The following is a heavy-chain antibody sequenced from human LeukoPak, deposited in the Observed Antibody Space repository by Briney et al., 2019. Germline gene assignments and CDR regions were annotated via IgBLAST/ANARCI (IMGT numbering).Heavy chain of an antibody. Sequence: ASVKVSCKASGYSLNAYYMHWVRQAPGQGPEWMGWINPSSGGTKYAQKFQGRVTMARDTSISTTYMELSRLTSDDTAVYYCARGLGLDYWGQGTLVTVSS. CDR2: INPSSGGT. D-gene: IGHD4-11*01. J-gene: IGHJ4*02. CDR1: GYSLNAYY. V-gene: IGHV1-2*02. CDR3: ARGLGLDY.